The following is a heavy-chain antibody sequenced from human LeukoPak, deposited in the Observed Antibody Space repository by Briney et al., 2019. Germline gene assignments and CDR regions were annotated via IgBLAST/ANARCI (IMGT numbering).Heavy chain of an antibody. Sequence: GGSLRLSCAASGFTFSSYAMSWVRQAPGKGLEWVSGISGSGGSIYYADSVKGRFTISRDNSKNTLYLQMNSLRAEDTAVYYCAKELEYDFWSGYYYYYYGMDVWGQGTTVTVSS. CDR3: AKELEYDFWSGYYYYYYGMDV. V-gene: IGHV3-23*01. CDR1: GFTFSSYA. J-gene: IGHJ6*02. D-gene: IGHD3-3*01. CDR2: ISGSGGSI.